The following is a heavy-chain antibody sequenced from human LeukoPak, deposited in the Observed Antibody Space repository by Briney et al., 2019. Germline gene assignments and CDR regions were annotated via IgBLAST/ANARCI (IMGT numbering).Heavy chain of an antibody. CDR1: GITFSTYW. V-gene: IGHV3-7*01. Sequence: GGSLRLSCAASGITFSTYWMSWVRQAPGKGLEWVSNIRQDGSERYYADSVKGRFTISRDNAKNSLYLQMNSLRAEDTAVYYCATGKQLLDYWGQGTLVTVSS. CDR2: IRQDGSER. D-gene: IGHD2-15*01. J-gene: IGHJ4*02. CDR3: ATGKQLLDY.